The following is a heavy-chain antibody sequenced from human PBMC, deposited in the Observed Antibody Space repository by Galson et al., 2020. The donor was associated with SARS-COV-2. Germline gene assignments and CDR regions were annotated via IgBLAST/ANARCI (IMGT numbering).Heavy chain of an antibody. D-gene: IGHD3-3*01. CDR1: GFTFSDYY. Sequence: NSGGSLRLSCAASGFTFSDYYLSWIRQAPGKGLEGVSYISSSGGTIYYADSVKGRFTISRDNAKNSLYLQMNSLRAEDTAVYYCARDDFWSGFYFDYWGQGTLVTVSS. CDR2: ISSSGGTI. J-gene: IGHJ4*02. V-gene: IGHV3-11*01. CDR3: ARDDFWSGFYFDY.